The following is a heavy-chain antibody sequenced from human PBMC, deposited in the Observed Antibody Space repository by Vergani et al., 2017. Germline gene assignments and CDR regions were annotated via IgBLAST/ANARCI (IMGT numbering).Heavy chain of an antibody. D-gene: IGHD2-2*01. CDR1: GFTFSSYW. Sequence: EVQLVESGGGLVQPGGSLRLSCAVSGFTFSSYWMHWVRQAPGKGLVWVSRINSDGSSTSYADSVKGRFTISRDNAKNTLYLQMNSLRAEDTAVYYCARGLLQCSSTSCYYYWGQGTLVTVSS. J-gene: IGHJ4*02. CDR3: ARGLLQCSSTSCYYY. CDR2: INSDGSST. V-gene: IGHV3-74*01.